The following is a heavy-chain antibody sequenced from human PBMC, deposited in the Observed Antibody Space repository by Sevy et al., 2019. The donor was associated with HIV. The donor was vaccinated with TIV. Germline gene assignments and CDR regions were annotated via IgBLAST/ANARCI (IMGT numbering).Heavy chain of an antibody. CDR2: INQDGSEE. D-gene: IGHD3-16*01. Sequence: GGSLRLSCAASAFTFSSYWMTWVRQAPGKGLEWVANINQDGSEEIYVDSVKGRFTIFRDNAKNSLFLQMNSLRAEDTAVYDCARTGSYADTYYYYYAMDVWGPGTTVTVSS. V-gene: IGHV3-7*01. J-gene: IGHJ6*02. CDR1: AFTFSSYW. CDR3: ARTGSYADTYYYYYAMDV.